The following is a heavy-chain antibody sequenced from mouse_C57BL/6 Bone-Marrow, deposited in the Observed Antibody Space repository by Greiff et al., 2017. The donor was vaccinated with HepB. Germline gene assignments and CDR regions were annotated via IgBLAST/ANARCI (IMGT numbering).Heavy chain of an antibody. CDR2: IYPRSGNT. D-gene: IGHD1-1*01. V-gene: IGHV1-81*01. J-gene: IGHJ2*01. CDR1: GYTFTSYC. Sequence: QVQLQQSGAELVRPGASVKLSCKASGYTFTSYCIRWVKQSPGQGLEWIGVIYPRSGNTYYNEKFKGKATLTADKSSSTAYMELRSLTSEASAFYFCARSGLLPFDYWGQGTTLTVSS. CDR3: ARSGLLPFDY.